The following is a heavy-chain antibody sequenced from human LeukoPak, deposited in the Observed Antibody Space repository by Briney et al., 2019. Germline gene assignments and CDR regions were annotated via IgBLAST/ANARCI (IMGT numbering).Heavy chain of an antibody. V-gene: IGHV1-69*05. CDR1: GGTFSSYA. CDR2: IIPIFNTT. D-gene: IGHD5-24*01. J-gene: IGHJ4*02. CDR3: ARDQGDDYNYGPFDY. Sequence: VKVSCKASGGTFSSYAISWVRQAPGQGLEWMGRIIPIFNTTNYAQKFQGRVAITTDESTNTAYIDRSSLRSEDTAVYYCARDQGDDYNYGPFDYWGQGTLVTVSS.